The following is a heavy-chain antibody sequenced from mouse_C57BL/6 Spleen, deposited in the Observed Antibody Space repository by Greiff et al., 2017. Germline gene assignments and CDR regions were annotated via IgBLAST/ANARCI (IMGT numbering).Heavy chain of an antibody. Sequence: ESGAELVRPGASVTLSCKASGYTFTDYEMHWVKQTPVHGLEWIGAIAPETGGTAYNQKFKGKDILTADKSSSTAYMELRSLTSEDSAVYYCTRWDYSNYDDWFAYWGQGTLVTVSA. J-gene: IGHJ3*01. V-gene: IGHV1-15*01. CDR3: TRWDYSNYDDWFAY. D-gene: IGHD2-5*01. CDR1: GYTFTDYE. CDR2: IAPETGGT.